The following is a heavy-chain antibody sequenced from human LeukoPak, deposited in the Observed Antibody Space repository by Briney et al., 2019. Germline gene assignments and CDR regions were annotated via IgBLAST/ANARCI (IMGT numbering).Heavy chain of an antibody. CDR1: GFTFSSYS. D-gene: IGHD6-6*01. J-gene: IGHJ3*02. CDR3: AKVRESSIAARGAFDI. Sequence: GGSLRLSCAASGFTFSSYSMNWVRQAPGKGLEWVSAISGSGGSTYYADSVKGRFTISRDNSKNTLYLQMNSLRAEDTAVYYCAKVRESSIAARGAFDIWGQGTMVTVSS. V-gene: IGHV3-23*01. CDR2: ISGSGGST.